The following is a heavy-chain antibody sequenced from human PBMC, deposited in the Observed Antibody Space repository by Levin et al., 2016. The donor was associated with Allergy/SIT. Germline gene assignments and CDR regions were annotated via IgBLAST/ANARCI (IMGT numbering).Heavy chain of an antibody. CDR1: GGSISSYY. Sequence: SETLSLTCTVSGGSISSYYWSWIRQPPGKGLEWIGHLYYSGSANYNPSLKSRFTMSVDTSKNQFSLKLSSVTAADTAVYYCASLAFCSSVSCPGYYFYYMDVWGKGTTVTVSS. J-gene: IGHJ6*03. CDR2: LYYSGSA. D-gene: IGHD2-2*01. V-gene: IGHV4-59*13. CDR3: ASLAFCSSVSCPGYYFYYMDV.